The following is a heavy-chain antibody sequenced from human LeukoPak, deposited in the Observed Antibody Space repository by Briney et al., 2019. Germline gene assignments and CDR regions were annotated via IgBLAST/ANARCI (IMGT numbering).Heavy chain of an antibody. CDR2: ISSSGFTI. D-gene: IGHD5-12*01. J-gene: IGHJ4*02. V-gene: IGHV3-48*03. CDR1: GFTFSSYE. Sequence: GGSLRLSCATSGFTFSSYEMNWVRQAPGKGLEWVSYISSSGFTIYYADSVKGRFTIFRDNARNSLFLQMNSLRAEDTAVYYCARLGDKDVDIVATIEWGFDYWGQGALVTVSS. CDR3: ARLGDKDVDIVATIEWGFDY.